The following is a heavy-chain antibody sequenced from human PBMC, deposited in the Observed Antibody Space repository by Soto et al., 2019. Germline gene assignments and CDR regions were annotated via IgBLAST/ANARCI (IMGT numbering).Heavy chain of an antibody. V-gene: IGHV4-34*01. Sequence: LSLTCAVYGGSFSGYYCSWIRQPPGKGLEWIGEINHSGSTNYNPSLKSRVTISVDTSKNQFSLKLSSVTAADTAVYYCARDKAAAGTKTRARFDPWGQGTLVTVSS. J-gene: IGHJ5*02. CDR3: ARDKAAAGTKTRARFDP. CDR1: GGSFSGYY. CDR2: INHSGST. D-gene: IGHD6-13*01.